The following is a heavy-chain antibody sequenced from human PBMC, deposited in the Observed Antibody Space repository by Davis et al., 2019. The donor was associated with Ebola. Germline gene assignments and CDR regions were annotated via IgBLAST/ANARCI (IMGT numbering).Heavy chain of an antibody. D-gene: IGHD3-9*01. Sequence: MPGGSLRLSCAVYGGSFSGYYWSWIRQPPGKGLEWIGYIYYSGSTNYNPSLKSRVTISVDTSKNQFSLKLSSVTAADTAVYYCARERHGTGYYNYWGQGTLVTVSS. CDR2: IYYSGST. V-gene: IGHV4-59*01. CDR1: GGSFSGYY. CDR3: ARERHGTGYYNY. J-gene: IGHJ4*02.